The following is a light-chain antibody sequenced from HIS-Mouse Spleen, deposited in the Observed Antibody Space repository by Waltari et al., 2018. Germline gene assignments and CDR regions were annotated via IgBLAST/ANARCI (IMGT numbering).Light chain of an antibody. CDR2: DVS. V-gene: IGLV2-14*03. Sequence: QSALTQPASVSGSPGQSITISCTGTSSDVGGYNYVYWYQQHPGKAPKLMIYDVSNRPSGVSNRFSGSNSGNTASLTISGLHAEDEADYYCSSYTSSSTHVVFGGGTKLTVL. CDR1: SSDVGGYNY. CDR3: SSYTSSSTHVV. J-gene: IGLJ2*01.